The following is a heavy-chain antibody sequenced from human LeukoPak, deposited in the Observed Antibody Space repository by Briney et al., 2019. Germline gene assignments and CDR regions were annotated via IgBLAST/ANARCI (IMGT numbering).Heavy chain of an antibody. J-gene: IGHJ3*02. Sequence: AGGSLRLSCAVSGFTFNNYGMSWVRQAPGKGLEWVSAISGSGGSTYYADSVKGRFTTSRDNSKNTLYLQMNSLRAEDTAVYYCAKTSHDSSGYYDDAFDIWGQGTMVTVSS. CDR2: ISGSGGST. D-gene: IGHD3-22*01. V-gene: IGHV3-23*01. CDR1: GFTFNNYG. CDR3: AKTSHDSSGYYDDAFDI.